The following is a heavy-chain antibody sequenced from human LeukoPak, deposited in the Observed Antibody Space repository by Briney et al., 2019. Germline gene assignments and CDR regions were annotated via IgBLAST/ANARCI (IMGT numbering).Heavy chain of an antibody. Sequence: GGSLRLSCAASGFAFRDYYMSWIRQPPGKGLEWVSYISSSGSAAYYADSVKGRFTISRDNAKNSLDLQMNSLRAEDTAVYYCAREKFGAAAGGGGYYYYHMDVWGKGTTVSVSS. V-gene: IGHV3-11*01. CDR3: AREKFGAAAGGGGYYYYHMDV. J-gene: IGHJ6*03. D-gene: IGHD6-13*01. CDR1: GFAFRDYY. CDR2: ISSSGSAA.